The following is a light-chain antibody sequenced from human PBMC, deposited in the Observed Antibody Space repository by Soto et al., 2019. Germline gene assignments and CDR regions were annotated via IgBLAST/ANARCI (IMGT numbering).Light chain of an antibody. V-gene: IGLV1-44*01. CDR1: SSNIGSNT. J-gene: IGLJ3*02. Sequence: QSVLTQPPAASGTPGQRVTISCDGSSSNIGSNTVNWYQQLPGTDPKLLIYSNNQRPSGVPDRFSGSKSGTTAALAISGLQSEDEADYYCAAWDDSLNGWVFGGGTKLTVL. CDR3: AAWDDSLNGWV. CDR2: SNN.